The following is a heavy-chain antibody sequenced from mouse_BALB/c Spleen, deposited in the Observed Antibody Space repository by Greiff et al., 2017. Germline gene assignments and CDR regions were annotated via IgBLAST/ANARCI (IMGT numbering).Heavy chain of an antibody. V-gene: IGHV2-6-7*01. CDR2: IWGDGST. Sequence: VKLQQSGPGLVAPSQSLSITCTVSGFSLTGYGVHWVRQPPGKGLEWLGMIWGDGSTDYNSALKSRLSISKDNSKSKVFLKMNSLQTDDTARYYCARDGNYYGHFDYWGQGTTLTVSA. CDR1: GFSLTGYG. J-gene: IGHJ2*01. D-gene: IGHD1-1*01. CDR3: ARDGNYYGHFDY.